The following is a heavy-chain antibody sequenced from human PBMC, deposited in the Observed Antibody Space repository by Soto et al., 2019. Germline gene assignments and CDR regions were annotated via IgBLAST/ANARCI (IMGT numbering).Heavy chain of an antibody. J-gene: IGHJ6*02. CDR2: MNAKSGDT. CDR3: ARGNPFNYAGFYV. V-gene: IGHV1-8*01. D-gene: IGHD3-16*01. CDR1: GYTFSDFD. Sequence: QAHLEQSGAELKRPGASVKVSCKASGYTFSDFDINCLRQASGQWPEWMGWMNAKSGDTFFPQRFQGKLNMTWDTSLSTAYMEVGSLTSDDTAIYYCARGNPFNYAGFYVWGQGTTVAVSS.